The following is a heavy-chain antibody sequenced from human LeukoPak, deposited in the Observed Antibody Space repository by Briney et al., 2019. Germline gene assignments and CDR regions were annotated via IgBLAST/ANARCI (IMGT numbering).Heavy chain of an antibody. CDR2: ISSSSSTI. CDR1: GFTFSSYS. J-gene: IGHJ4*02. V-gene: IGHV3-48*01. Sequence: PGGSLRLSCAASGFTFSSYSMNWVRQAPGKGLEWVSYISSSSSTIYYADSVKGRFTISRDNAKNSLYLQMNSLRAEDTAVYYCARDGRYCTNGVCPFDYWGQGTLVTVSS. D-gene: IGHD2-8*01. CDR3: ARDGRYCTNGVCPFDY.